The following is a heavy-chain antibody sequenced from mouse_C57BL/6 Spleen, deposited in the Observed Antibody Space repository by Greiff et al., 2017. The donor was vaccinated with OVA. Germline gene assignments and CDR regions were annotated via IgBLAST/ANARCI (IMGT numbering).Heavy chain of an antibody. CDR2: IDPNSGGT. Sequence: VQLQQPGAELVKPGASVKLSCKASGYTFTSYWMHWVKQRPGRGLEWIGRIDPNSGGTKYNEKFKSKATLTVDKPSSTAYMQLSSLTSEDSAVYYSAKRGNYYGSSYEFAYWGQGTLVTVSA. V-gene: IGHV1-72*01. CDR3: AKRGNYYGSSYEFAY. J-gene: IGHJ3*01. CDR1: GYTFTSYW. D-gene: IGHD1-1*01.